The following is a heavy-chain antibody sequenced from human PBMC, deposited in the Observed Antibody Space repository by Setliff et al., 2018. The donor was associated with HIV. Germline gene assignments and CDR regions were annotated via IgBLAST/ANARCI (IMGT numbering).Heavy chain of an antibody. CDR1: GFTFSSYS. D-gene: IGHD5-12*01. CDR3: AKDPRAAVATICDY. V-gene: IGHV3-21*04. CDR2: ISSSSSYI. Sequence: PGGSLRLSCAASGFTFSSYSMNWVRQAPGKGLEWVSSISSSSSYIYYADSVKGRFTISRDNSKNTLYLQMNSLRAEDTAVYYCAKDPRAAVATICDYWGQGTLVTVSS. J-gene: IGHJ4*02.